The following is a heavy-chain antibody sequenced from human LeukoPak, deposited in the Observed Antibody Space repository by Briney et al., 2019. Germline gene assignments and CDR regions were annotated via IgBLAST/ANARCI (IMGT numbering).Heavy chain of an antibody. CDR2: FDPEDGET. CDR1: VYTLTELS. Sequence: ASVTVSCMVSVYTLTELSMHWVRQAPGKGIEWMGCFDPEDGETIYAQKFQGRVTMTEDTSTNTAYMELSSLRSEDTAVYYCATAPDSGWYFYYFDYWGQGTLVTVSS. V-gene: IGHV1-24*01. CDR3: ATAPDSGWYFYYFDY. J-gene: IGHJ4*02. D-gene: IGHD6-19*01.